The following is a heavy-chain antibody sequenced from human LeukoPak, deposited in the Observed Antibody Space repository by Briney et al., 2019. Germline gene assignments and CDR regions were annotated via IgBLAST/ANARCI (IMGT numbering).Heavy chain of an antibody. CDR3: ARAEGGYSSSSSLDY. CDR2: IIPIFGTA. Sequence: ASVKVSCKASGGTFSSYAISWVRQAPGQGLEWMGGIIPIFGTANYAQKFQGRVTITRNTSISTAYMELSSLRSEDTAVCYCARAEGGYSSSSSLDYWGQGTLVTVSS. D-gene: IGHD6-6*01. V-gene: IGHV1-69*05. J-gene: IGHJ4*02. CDR1: GGTFSSYA.